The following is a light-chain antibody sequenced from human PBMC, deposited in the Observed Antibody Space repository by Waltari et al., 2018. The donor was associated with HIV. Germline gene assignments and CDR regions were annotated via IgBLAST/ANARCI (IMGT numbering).Light chain of an antibody. CDR1: QTLTSLS. Sequence: EIVLTQSPATLSLSPGERATLSYRASQTLTSLSLAWYQQKLGQAPRLLIYGASSRATGIPDRFSGSGSGTDFSLNITRLQPEDFAMYFCQQYGRSPTAFGGGTKVEIK. J-gene: IGKJ4*01. CDR3: QQYGRSPTA. V-gene: IGKV3-20*01. CDR2: GAS.